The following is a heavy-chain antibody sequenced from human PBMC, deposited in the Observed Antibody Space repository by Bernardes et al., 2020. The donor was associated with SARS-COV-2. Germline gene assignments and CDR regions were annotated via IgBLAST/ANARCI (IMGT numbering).Heavy chain of an antibody. Sequence: SETLSLTCTVSGGSISSYYWSWIRQPPGKGLEWIGYIYYSGSTNYNPSLKSRVTISVDTSKNQFSLKLSSVTAADTAVYYCARVLSGYCSSTSCLYYYYYYMDVWGKGTTVTVSS. V-gene: IGHV4-59*08. CDR3: ARVLSGYCSSTSCLYYYYYYMDV. CDR1: GGSISSYY. CDR2: IYYSGST. J-gene: IGHJ6*03. D-gene: IGHD2-2*01.